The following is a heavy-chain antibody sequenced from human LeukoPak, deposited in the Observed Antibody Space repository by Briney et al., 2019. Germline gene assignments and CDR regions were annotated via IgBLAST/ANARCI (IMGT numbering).Heavy chain of an antibody. CDR2: IRYDGSNK. J-gene: IGHJ3*02. CDR3: AKSIGVTMIVVVIDDAFDN. D-gene: IGHD3-22*01. V-gene: IGHV3-30*02. Sequence: GGSLRLSCAASGFTFSSYGMHWVRQAPGKGLEWVAFIRYDGSNKYYADSVKGRFTISRDNSKNTLYLQMNSLRAEDRAVYYGAKSIGVTMIVVVIDDAFDNWGQGTMVTVSS. CDR1: GFTFSSYG.